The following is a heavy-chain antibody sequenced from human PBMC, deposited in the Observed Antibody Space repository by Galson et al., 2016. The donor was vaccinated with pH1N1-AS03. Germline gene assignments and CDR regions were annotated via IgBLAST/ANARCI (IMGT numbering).Heavy chain of an antibody. D-gene: IGHD4-17*01. CDR2: INYSGST. CDR1: GGSISSHY. J-gene: IGHJ5*02. V-gene: IGHV4-59*11. Sequence: ETLSLTCTVSGGSISSHYWNWIRQPPGKGLEWIGYINYSGSTNYNPSLKSRVTISVDTSKNQFSLKLSSVTAADTAVYYCARHDYGDYVGWFDPWGQGTLITVSS. CDR3: ARHDYGDYVGWFDP.